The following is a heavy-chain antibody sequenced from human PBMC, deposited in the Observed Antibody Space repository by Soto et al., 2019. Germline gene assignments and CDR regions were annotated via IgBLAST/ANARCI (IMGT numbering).Heavy chain of an antibody. J-gene: IGHJ4*02. D-gene: IGHD6-13*01. Sequence: SETLSLTGTVSGGSINNYYWSWIWQPAGKGLTWIGRIYSTGNTNYNPPLRSRVTMSVDPSKNQISLKLSSVTAADTAVYYCARDRYSSNWYHFDSWGQGTLVTVSS. CDR3: ARDRYSSNWYHFDS. CDR1: GGSINNYY. V-gene: IGHV4-4*07. CDR2: IYSTGNT.